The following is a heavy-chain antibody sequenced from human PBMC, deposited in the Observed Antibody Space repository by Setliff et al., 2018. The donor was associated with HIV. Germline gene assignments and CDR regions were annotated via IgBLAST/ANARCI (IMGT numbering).Heavy chain of an antibody. CDR3: ARVVATSDY. Sequence: GGSLRLSCAASGFIFGNYAMSWVRQAPGKGLEWVSGISWNSGSIGYADSVKGRFTISRDNAKNSLYLQVNSLRAEDTAVYYCARVVATSDYWGQGTLVTVSS. J-gene: IGHJ4*02. V-gene: IGHV3-20*04. D-gene: IGHD5-12*01. CDR1: GFIFGNYA. CDR2: ISWNSGSI.